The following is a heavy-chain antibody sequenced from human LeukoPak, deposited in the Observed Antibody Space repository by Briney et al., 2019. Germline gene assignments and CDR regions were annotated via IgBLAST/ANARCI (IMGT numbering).Heavy chain of an antibody. CDR3: AREIPVYCSGGSCYL. D-gene: IGHD2-15*01. CDR1: GYTFTGYY. J-gene: IGHJ4*02. CDR2: INPNSGGT. V-gene: IGHV1-2*02. Sequence: ASVKVSCKASGYTFTGYYMHWVRQAPGQGLEWMGWINPNSGGTNYAQKFQGRVTMTRDTSISTAYMELSRLRSDDTAVYYCAREIPVYCSGGSCYLWGQGTLVTVPS.